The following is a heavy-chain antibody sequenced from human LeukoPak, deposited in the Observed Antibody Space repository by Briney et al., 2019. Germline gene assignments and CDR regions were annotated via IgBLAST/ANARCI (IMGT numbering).Heavy chain of an antibody. Sequence: PSETLSLTCAVNGGSFSGYYWNWIRQPPGKRLEWIGEINHTGNTNYNPSLKRRVTISVDTSQKQFSLRLNSLTAAHTAVYYCARGRYLTTLGGAAAGFLDNWGQGTLVTVSS. CDR3: ARGRYLTTLGGAAAGFLDN. CDR2: INHTGNT. CDR1: GGSFSGYY. J-gene: IGHJ4*02. D-gene: IGHD6-13*01. V-gene: IGHV4-34*01.